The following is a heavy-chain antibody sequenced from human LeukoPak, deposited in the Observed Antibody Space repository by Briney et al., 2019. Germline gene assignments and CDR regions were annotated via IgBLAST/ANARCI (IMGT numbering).Heavy chain of an antibody. J-gene: IGHJ3*02. CDR1: GFTVSSNS. D-gene: IGHD2-15*01. V-gene: IGHV3-53*01. CDR3: ARASGLLSRFIFDI. Sequence: GGSLRLSCAASGFTVSSNSMSWVRQAPGKGLEWVSFIYSDNTHYSDSVKGRFTISRDNSKNTLYLQMNSLRAEDTAVYYCARASGLLSRFIFDIWGQGTMVTVSS. CDR2: IYSDNT.